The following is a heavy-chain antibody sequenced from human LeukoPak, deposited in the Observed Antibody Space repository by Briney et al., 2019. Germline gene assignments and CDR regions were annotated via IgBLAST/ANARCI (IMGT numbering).Heavy chain of an antibody. V-gene: IGHV3-30-3*01. CDR2: ISYDGSNK. Sequence: PGGSLRHSCAASGFTFSSYAMCWVRQALGEGLGWGAVISYDGSNKYYADSVKGRFTISRDNSKNTLYLQMNSLRAEDTAVYYCARARRPIYYYSMAVWGKGTTVTVSS. CDR1: GFTFSSYA. J-gene: IGHJ6*03. D-gene: IGHD3-3*01. CDR3: ARARRPIYYYSMAV.